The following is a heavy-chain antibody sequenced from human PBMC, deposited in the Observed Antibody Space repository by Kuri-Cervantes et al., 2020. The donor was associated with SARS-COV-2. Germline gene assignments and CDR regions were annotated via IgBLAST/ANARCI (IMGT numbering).Heavy chain of an antibody. CDR3: ARQDPPLKYGSGIAGAFDP. CDR1: GYSISSGYY. D-gene: IGHD3-10*01. Sequence: SETLSLTCAVSGYSISSGYYWGWIRQPPGKGLEWIGSIYHSGSTYYNPSLKSRVTISVDTSKNQFSLKLSTVTAADTAMYYCARQDPPLKYGSGIAGAFDPWGQGTLVTVSS. CDR2: IYHSGST. J-gene: IGHJ5*02. V-gene: IGHV4-38-2*01.